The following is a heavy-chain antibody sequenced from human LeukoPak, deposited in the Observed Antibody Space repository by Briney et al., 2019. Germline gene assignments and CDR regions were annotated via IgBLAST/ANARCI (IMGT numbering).Heavy chain of an antibody. V-gene: IGHV3-30*14. CDR2: ISDDGHGK. Sequence: PGGSLRLSCVASGFTFSSYTMHWVRQTPGKGLEWVAVISDDGHGKVQYYADSVKGRFTISRDNSKNTLYLQMNSLRAEDTAVYYCARRAGAYSHPYDYWGQGTLVTVSS. CDR1: GFTFSSYT. D-gene: IGHD4/OR15-4a*01. J-gene: IGHJ4*02. CDR3: ARRAGAYSHPYDY.